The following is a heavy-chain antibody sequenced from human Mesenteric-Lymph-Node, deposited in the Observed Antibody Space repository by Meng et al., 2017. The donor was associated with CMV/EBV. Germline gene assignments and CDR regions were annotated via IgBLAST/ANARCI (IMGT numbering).Heavy chain of an antibody. CDR3: ARQGQVVFDY. Sequence: GGSLRLSCAVSGFSFSGSAMHWVRQVPGKGLGWVGRIRRKMDAYATVYAASVIGRFTISRDDSKTTAYLQMNSLKIEDTAVYYCARQGQVVFDYWGQGVLVTVSS. CDR1: GFSFSGSA. V-gene: IGHV3-73*01. J-gene: IGHJ4*02. D-gene: IGHD1-1*01. CDR2: IRRKMDAYAT.